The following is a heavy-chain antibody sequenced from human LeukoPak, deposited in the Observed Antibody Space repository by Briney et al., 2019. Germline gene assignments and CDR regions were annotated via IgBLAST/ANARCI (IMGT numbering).Heavy chain of an antibody. CDR3: ARGLGIPGARGYGY. V-gene: IGHV3-7*01. CDR2: IKEGGSDM. CDR1: GFAFSSYS. D-gene: IGHD1-26*01. Sequence: PGGSLRLSCAASGFAFSSYSMSWVRQAPGKGLEWVANIKEGGSDMHYLDSVKGRFTISRDNAKNSLYLQMNSLRAEDTAVYYCARGLGIPGARGYGYWGQGTLVTVSS. J-gene: IGHJ4*02.